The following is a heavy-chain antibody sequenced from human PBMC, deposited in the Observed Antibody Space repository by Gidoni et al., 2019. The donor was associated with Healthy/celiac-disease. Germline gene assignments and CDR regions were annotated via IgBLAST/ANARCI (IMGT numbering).Heavy chain of an antibody. J-gene: IGHJ3*02. Sequence: SYGMHWVRQAPGKGLEWVAIISYDGSNKYYADSVKGRFTISRDNSKNTLYLQMISLRAEDTAVYYCARDMVAVAGADAFDIWGQGTMVTVSS. D-gene: IGHD6-19*01. CDR3: ARDMVAVAGADAFDI. CDR2: ISYDGSNK. V-gene: IGHV3-30*19. CDR1: SYG.